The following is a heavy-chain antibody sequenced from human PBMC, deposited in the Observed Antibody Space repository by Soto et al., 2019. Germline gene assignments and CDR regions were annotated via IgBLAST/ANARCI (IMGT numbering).Heavy chain of an antibody. Sequence: ASVKVSCKASGYTFTSYGISWVRQAPGQGLEWMGWISAYNGNTNYAQKLQGRVTMTTDTSTSTAYMELRSLRSDDTAVYYCARTQKGSQLKDYNCLDPWGQGTLATVSS. J-gene: IGHJ5*02. CDR3: ARTQKGSQLKDYNCLDP. D-gene: IGHD2-2*01. CDR1: GYTFTSYG. CDR2: ISAYNGNT. V-gene: IGHV1-18*04.